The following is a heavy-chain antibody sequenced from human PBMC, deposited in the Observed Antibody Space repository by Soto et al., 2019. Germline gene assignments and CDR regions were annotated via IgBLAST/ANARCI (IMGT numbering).Heavy chain of an antibody. D-gene: IGHD6-6*01. V-gene: IGHV3-74*01. CDR3: ASGGSSLNFDS. J-gene: IGHJ4*02. CDR2: INSDGSST. Sequence: GGSLRLSCAACGLTFRSYWVQWVRQTPGKGLVWVSWINSDGSSTSYADSVKGRFTISRDNAKNTLYLQMNSLRAEDTAVYYCASGGSSLNFDSWGQGTLVTVSS. CDR1: GLTFRSYW.